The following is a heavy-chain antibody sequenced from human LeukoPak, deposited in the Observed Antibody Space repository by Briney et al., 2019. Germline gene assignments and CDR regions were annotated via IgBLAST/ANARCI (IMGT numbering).Heavy chain of an antibody. CDR2: ISGSGGST. CDR3: ARQTYSSGWYSDY. J-gene: IGHJ4*02. V-gene: IGHV3-23*01. D-gene: IGHD6-19*01. Sequence: MXXXRXAPGKGLEWVSAISGSGGSTYYADPVKGRFTISRDNSKNTLYLQMNSLRAEDTAVYYCARQTYSSGWYSDYWGQGTLVTVSS.